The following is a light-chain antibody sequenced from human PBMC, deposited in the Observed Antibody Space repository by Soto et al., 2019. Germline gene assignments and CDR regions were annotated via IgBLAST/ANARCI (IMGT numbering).Light chain of an antibody. J-gene: IGKJ4*01. CDR2: DAS. CDR3: QHYGSSSLT. V-gene: IGKV3-20*01. CDR1: QSVSSSS. Sequence: EFVLTQSPGTLSLSPGERATLSCRASQSVSSSSLAWYQQKPGQAPRLLIYDASSRATGIPDSFSGSGSGTDFTLTISRLEPEDFAVYYCQHYGSSSLTFAGGTKVEIK.